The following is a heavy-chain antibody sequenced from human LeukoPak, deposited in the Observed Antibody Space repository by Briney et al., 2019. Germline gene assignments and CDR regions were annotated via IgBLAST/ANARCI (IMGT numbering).Heavy chain of an antibody. Sequence: ASVKVSCKASGYTFTSYYMHWVRQAPGQGLEWMGIINPSGGSTSYAQKFQGRVTMTRDMSTSTVYMELSSLRSEDTAVYYCARACPYYDILTGYCDWGQGTLVTVSS. V-gene: IGHV1-46*01. CDR2: INPSGGST. J-gene: IGHJ4*02. CDR3: ARACPYYDILTGYCD. CDR1: GYTFTSYY. D-gene: IGHD3-9*01.